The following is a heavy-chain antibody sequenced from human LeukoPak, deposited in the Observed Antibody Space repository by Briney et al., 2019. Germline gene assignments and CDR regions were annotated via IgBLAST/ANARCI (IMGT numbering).Heavy chain of an antibody. Sequence: GASVKVSCKASGYSFTGYFIHWVRQAPGQGLEWMGWINPNSGGTNYAQKFQGRVTMTRDTSINTLYLEMRGLTSDDTAVYYCAKSQYSFASGSSRPLFDYWGPGTLVTVSS. J-gene: IGHJ4*02. CDR3: AKSQYSFASGSSRPLFDY. V-gene: IGHV1-2*02. D-gene: IGHD3-10*01. CDR2: INPNSGGT. CDR1: GYSFTGYF.